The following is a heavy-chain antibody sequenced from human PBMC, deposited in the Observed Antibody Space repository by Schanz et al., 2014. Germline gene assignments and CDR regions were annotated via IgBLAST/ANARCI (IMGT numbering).Heavy chain of an antibody. J-gene: IGHJ4*01. Sequence: EVQLLESGGGLVQPGGSLRLSCEASGFSFGNYGMSWVRQAPGKGLEWVSFIYIGGNTYYADSVKGRFTISRDNSKNTVYIQMSSLRAEDAAVYYCARGGPASYFDDWGHGTLVTVSS. CDR1: GFSFGNYG. V-gene: IGHV3-66*01. CDR2: IYIGGNT. CDR3: ARGGPASYFDD.